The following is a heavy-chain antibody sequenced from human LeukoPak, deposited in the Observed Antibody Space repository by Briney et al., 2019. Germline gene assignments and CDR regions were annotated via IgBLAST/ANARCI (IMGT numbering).Heavy chain of an antibody. Sequence: ASVKVSCKASGYTFTGYYIHWVRQAPGQGLEWMGWIYPYSGDTNYAQNFQGRVTMTRDTSISTAYMELSSLKSDDTAVYYCAREGGYDILTGYQDYWGQGTLVTVSS. CDR3: AREGGYDILTGYQDY. D-gene: IGHD3-9*01. V-gene: IGHV1-2*02. J-gene: IGHJ4*02. CDR2: IYPYSGDT. CDR1: GYTFTGYY.